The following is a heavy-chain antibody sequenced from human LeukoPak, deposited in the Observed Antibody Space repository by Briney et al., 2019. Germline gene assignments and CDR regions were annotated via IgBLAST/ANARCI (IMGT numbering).Heavy chain of an antibody. CDR3: ARVTVSGVIIRPGMDV. CDR1: GYNFRSYG. V-gene: IGHV1-18*01. D-gene: IGHD3-10*01. CDR2: IMDYNGNT. J-gene: IGHJ6*02. Sequence: ASVKVSCKASGYNFRSYGFNWVRQAPGQGLEWMGWIMDYNGNTKFAQKFQGRITLTTDTSTSTAYMELRSLRSDDTAIYYCARVTVSGVIIRPGMDVWGQGTTVTVSS.